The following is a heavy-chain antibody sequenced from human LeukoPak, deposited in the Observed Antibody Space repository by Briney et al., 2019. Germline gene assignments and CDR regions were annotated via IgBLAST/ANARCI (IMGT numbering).Heavy chain of an antibody. CDR1: GGSISSYY. J-gene: IGHJ4*02. Sequence: SETLSLTCTVSGGSISSYYWSWIRQPPGKGLEWIGYIYYSGSTNYNPSLKSRVTISVDTSKNQFSLKLSSVTAADTAVYYCARAGITVTTYTFDYWGQGTLVTVSS. CDR2: IYYSGST. V-gene: IGHV4-59*01. D-gene: IGHD4-17*01. CDR3: ARAGITVTTYTFDY.